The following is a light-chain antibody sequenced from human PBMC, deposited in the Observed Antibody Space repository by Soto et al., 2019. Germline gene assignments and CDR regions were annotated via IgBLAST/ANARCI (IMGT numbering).Light chain of an antibody. V-gene: IGLV1-44*01. CDR3: AAWDDSLIGYV. CDR2: SDN. J-gene: IGLJ1*01. Sequence: QSVLTQPPSASGTPGQRVTISCSGSSSNIGSKTVNWYQQLPGTAPKLLIYSDNQRPSGVPDRFSVSKSGTSASLAISGLQSEDEADYYCAAWDDSLIGYVFGTGTKLTVL. CDR1: SSNIGSKT.